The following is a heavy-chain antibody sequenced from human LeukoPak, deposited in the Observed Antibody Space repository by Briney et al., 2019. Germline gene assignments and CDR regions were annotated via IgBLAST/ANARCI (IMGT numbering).Heavy chain of an antibody. CDR2: ISGSGGST. J-gene: IGHJ6*03. D-gene: IGHD3-10*01. V-gene: IGHV3-23*01. CDR3: AKQEGIYYYYYYMDV. CDR1: GGSFSGYY. Sequence: ETLSLTCAVYGGSFSGYYWSWIRQPPGKGLEWVSAISGSGGSTYYADSVKGRFTISRDNSKNTLYLQMNSLRAEDTAVYYCAKQEGIYYYYYYMDVWGKGTTVTVSS.